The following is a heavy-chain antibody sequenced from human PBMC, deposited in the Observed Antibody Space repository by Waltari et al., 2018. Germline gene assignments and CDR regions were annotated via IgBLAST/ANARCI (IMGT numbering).Heavy chain of an antibody. Sequence: QVQLVESGGGVVQLGRSMRLSCAASGFTFSSYGMHRVRQAPGKGLEGVAVIWYDGSNKYYADSVKGRFTISRDNSKNTLYLQMNSLRAEDTAVYYCARERTYGDYLQGYDYWGQGTLVTVSS. CDR1: GFTFSSYG. V-gene: IGHV3-33*01. CDR2: IWYDGSNK. CDR3: ARERTYGDYLQGYDY. D-gene: IGHD4-17*01. J-gene: IGHJ4*02.